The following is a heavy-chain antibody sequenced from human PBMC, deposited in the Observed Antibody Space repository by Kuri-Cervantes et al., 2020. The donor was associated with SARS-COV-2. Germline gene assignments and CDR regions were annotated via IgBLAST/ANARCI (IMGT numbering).Heavy chain of an antibody. Sequence: SVKVSCKASGGTFSSYAISWVRQAPGQGLEWMGGIIPIFGTANYAQKFQGRVTITADESTSTAYMELSSLRSEDTAVYYCATPERGYSYGGYFDYWGQGTLVTGSS. CDR2: IIPIFGTA. J-gene: IGHJ4*02. CDR1: GGTFSSYA. D-gene: IGHD5-18*01. CDR3: ATPERGYSYGGYFDY. V-gene: IGHV1-69*13.